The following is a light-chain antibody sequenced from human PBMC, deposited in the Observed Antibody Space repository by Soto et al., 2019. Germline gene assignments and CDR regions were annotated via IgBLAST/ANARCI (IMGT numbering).Light chain of an antibody. J-gene: IGLJ2*01. Sequence: QTVVTQPPSVSGAPGQRVTISCTGSSSYDVHWYQQLPGKAPKLLIYGSTNRPSGVPDRFSGSKSGTSASLAITGLQAEDEADYYCQAYDSSLGGSVVIGGGTKLTVL. CDR3: QAYDSSLGGSVV. V-gene: IGLV1-40*01. CDR1: SSYD. CDR2: GST.